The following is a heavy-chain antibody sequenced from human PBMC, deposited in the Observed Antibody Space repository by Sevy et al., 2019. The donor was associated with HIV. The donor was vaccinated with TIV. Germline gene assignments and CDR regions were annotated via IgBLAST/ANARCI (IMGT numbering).Heavy chain of an antibody. CDR1: GGSISSSSYY. Sequence: SETLSLTCTVSGGSISSSSYYWNWIRQPPGKGLEWIGSIYYTGSTYYMPSLRSRVTISKDTSKNQFSLKLTSVTAADIAVYYCARPEGLQLNYAMDVWGQRTTVTVSS. CDR3: ARPEGLQLNYAMDV. CDR2: IYYTGST. V-gene: IGHV4-39*01. D-gene: IGHD3-3*01. J-gene: IGHJ6*02.